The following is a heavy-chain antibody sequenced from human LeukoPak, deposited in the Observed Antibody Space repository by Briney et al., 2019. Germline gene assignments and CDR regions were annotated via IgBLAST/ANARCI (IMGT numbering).Heavy chain of an antibody. V-gene: IGHV4-39*01. D-gene: IGHD3-3*01. Sequence: PSETLSLTCTVSGASISSSGYYWGWIRQPPGKGLEWIGSIDYSGSIYYNPSLKSRVTISGGTSKNQFSLKLTSVTAADTAVYYCARVLRLGVVIMRYYGMDVWGQGTTVTVSS. CDR3: ARVLRLGVVIMRYYGMDV. J-gene: IGHJ6*02. CDR1: GASISSSGYY. CDR2: IDYSGSI.